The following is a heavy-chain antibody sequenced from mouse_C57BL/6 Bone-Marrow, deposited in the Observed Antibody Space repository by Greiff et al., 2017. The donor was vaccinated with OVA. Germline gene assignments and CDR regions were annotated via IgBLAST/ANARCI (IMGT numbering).Heavy chain of an antibody. V-gene: IGHV5-16*01. CDR3: ARDLDYDYDGPLDY. CDR2: INYDGSST. Sequence: EVKVVESEGGLVQPGSSMKLSCTASGFTFSDYYMAWVRQVPEKGLEWVANINYDGSSTYYLDSLKSRFIISRDNAKNILYLQMSSLKSEDTATYYCARDLDYDYDGPLDYWGQGASVTVSS. CDR1: GFTFSDYY. D-gene: IGHD2-4*01. J-gene: IGHJ4*01.